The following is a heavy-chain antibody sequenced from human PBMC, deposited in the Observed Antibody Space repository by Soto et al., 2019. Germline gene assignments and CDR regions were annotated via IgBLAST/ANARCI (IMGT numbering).Heavy chain of an antibody. V-gene: IGHV4-31*03. CDR1: GGSISSGGYY. J-gene: IGHJ6*03. D-gene: IGHD4-17*01. Sequence: SETLSLTCTVSGGSISSGGYYWSWIRQHPGKGLEWIGYIYYSGSTYYNPSLKSRVTISVDTSKNQFSLKLSSVTAADTAVYYCARGTTKKSYYYYYMDVWGKGTTVTVSS. CDR3: ARGTTKKSYYYYYMDV. CDR2: IYYSGST.